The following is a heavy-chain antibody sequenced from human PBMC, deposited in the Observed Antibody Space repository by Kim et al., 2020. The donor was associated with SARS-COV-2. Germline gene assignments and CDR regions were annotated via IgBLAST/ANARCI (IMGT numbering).Heavy chain of an antibody. CDR1: GYKFDDYA. Sequence: GGSLRLSCAGSGYKFDDYAMSWVRQVPGKGLEWVSGISWNGGYPGYADSVKGRFTISRDNAKNSLYLQMNSLRDEDTALYYCARDPTGSPGAFDVWGQGT. J-gene: IGHJ3*01. CDR2: ISWNGGYP. V-gene: IGHV3-20*04. CDR3: ARDPTGSPGAFDV.